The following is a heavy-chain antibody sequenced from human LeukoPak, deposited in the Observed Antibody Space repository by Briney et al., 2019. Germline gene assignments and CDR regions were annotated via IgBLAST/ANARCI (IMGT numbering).Heavy chain of an antibody. V-gene: IGHV4-4*07. CDR3: ARGLGQQLSYYYYYYMDV. CDR1: GGSISSYY. D-gene: IGHD6-13*01. Sequence: SETLSLTCTVSGGSISSYYWSWIRQPAGRGLEWIGRIYNSGSTNYNPSLKSRVTMSVDTSKNQFSLKLSSVTAADTAVYYCARGLGQQLSYYYYYYMDVWGKGTTVTVSS. J-gene: IGHJ6*03. CDR2: IYNSGST.